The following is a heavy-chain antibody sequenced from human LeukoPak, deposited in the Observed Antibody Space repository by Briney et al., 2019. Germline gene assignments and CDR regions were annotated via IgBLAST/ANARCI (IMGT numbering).Heavy chain of an antibody. D-gene: IGHD3-10*01. V-gene: IGHV3-48*04. CDR2: ISSSSTI. CDR1: GFTFSSYG. J-gene: IGHJ4*02. CDR3: ARDRWWGSGSPPIDY. Sequence: GGSLRLSCAASGFTFSSYGMHWVRQAPGKGLEWVSYISSSSTICYADSVKGRFTISRDNAKNSLYLQMNSLRAEDTAVYYCARDRWWGSGSPPIDYWGQGTLVTVSS.